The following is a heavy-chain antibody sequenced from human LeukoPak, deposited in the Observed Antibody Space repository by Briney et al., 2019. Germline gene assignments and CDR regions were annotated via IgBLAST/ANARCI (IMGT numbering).Heavy chain of an antibody. D-gene: IGHD3-10*01. Sequence: GGSLRLSCAASGFTFSSFAMSWVRQAPGKGLEWVSAISGGGGSTYYADSVKGRFTISRDNAKNSLYLQMNSLRVEDTAVYYCAREGRRSGSYTYWGQGTLVTVSS. CDR2: ISGGGGST. CDR3: AREGRRSGSYTY. CDR1: GFTFSSFA. J-gene: IGHJ4*02. V-gene: IGHV3-23*01.